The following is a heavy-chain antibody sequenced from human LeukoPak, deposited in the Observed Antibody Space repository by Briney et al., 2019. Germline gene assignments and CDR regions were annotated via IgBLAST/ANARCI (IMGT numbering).Heavy chain of an antibody. CDR1: GASIDRSTYY. CDR2: VYYSGST. Sequence: RSETLSLTCSVSGASIDRSTYYWGWIRQPPGKGLEWIGSVYYSGSTYYNSALKSRVSISVDTSRNQFSLKLYSVTAADTSVYFCARIAAPGLAWGQGTLVTVSS. J-gene: IGHJ5*02. D-gene: IGHD6-25*01. CDR3: ARIAAPGLA. V-gene: IGHV4-39*01.